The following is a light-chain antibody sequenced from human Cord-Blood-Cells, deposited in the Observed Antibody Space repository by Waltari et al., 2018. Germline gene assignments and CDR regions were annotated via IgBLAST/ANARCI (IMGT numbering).Light chain of an antibody. V-gene: IGLV1-44*01. CDR2: SNN. CDR3: AAWDDSLNGYV. CDR1: SSNIGSNT. J-gene: IGLJ1*01. Sequence: QSVLTQPPSASGTPGQRVTISCSGSSSNIGSNTVNWYQQLPGTAPKLLIYSNNQRPSGVPDQLAGSKSGTSASLAISGLQSEDEADYYCAAWDDSLNGYVFGTGTKVTVL.